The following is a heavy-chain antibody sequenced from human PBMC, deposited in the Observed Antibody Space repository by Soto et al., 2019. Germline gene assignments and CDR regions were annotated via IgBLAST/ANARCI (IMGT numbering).Heavy chain of an antibody. CDR2: IYYSGST. CDR1: GGSISSSSYY. V-gene: IGHV4-39*01. CDR3: ARHDGHGSDIVVVVAATDY. D-gene: IGHD2-15*01. J-gene: IGHJ4*02. Sequence: SETLSLTCTVSGGSISSSSYYWGWIRQPPGKGLEWIGSIYYSGSTYYNPSLKSRVTISVDTSKNQFSLKLSSVTAADTAVYYCARHDGHGSDIVVVVAATDYWGQGTLVTVSS.